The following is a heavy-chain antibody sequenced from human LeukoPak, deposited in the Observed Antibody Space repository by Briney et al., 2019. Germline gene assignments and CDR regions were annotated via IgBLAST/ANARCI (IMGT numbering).Heavy chain of an antibody. V-gene: IGHV3-21*01. Sequence: KTGGSLRLSCAASGFIFRNYGISWVRQAPGKGLEWVSSMSVSSGLIYYADSVKGRFTVSRDNAKNSLYLQMNSLRADDTAVYYCAREFEGSASGAGYWGRGTLVTVSS. CDR3: AREFEGSASGAGY. J-gene: IGHJ4*02. D-gene: IGHD3-16*01. CDR2: MSVSSGLI. CDR1: GFIFRNYG.